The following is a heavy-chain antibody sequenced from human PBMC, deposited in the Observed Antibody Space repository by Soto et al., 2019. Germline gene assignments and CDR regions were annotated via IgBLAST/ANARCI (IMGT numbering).Heavy chain of an antibody. D-gene: IGHD5-12*01. J-gene: IGHJ5*02. V-gene: IGHV4-34*01. CDR2: INHSGST. CDR3: ARDGYNNWFDP. Sequence: SETLSLTCAVYGGSFSGYYWSWIRQPPGKGLEWIGEINHSGSTNYNPSLKSRVTISVDTSKNQFSLKLSSVTAADTAVYYCARDGYNNWFDPWGQGTLVTVSS. CDR1: GGSFSGYY.